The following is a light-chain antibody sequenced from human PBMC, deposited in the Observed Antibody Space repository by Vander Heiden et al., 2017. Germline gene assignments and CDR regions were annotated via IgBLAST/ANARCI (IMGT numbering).Light chain of an antibody. CDR3: QQSHSTPYT. J-gene: IGKJ2*01. CDR2: TVS. Sequence: QLTQSPSSLSASVGDRVTITCRASQSISSYLNWYQQKLGKAPKLLIHTVSSLQSGVPSRFSGSGSGTDFTLTISSLQPEDFATYYCQQSHSTPYTFDQGSKLEI. V-gene: IGKV1-39*01. CDR1: QSISSY.